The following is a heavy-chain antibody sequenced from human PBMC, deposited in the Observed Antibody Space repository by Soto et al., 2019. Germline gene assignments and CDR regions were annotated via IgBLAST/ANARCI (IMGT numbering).Heavy chain of an antibody. V-gene: IGHV4-59*01. CDR2: IFYTGST. CDR1: GGSISRYF. D-gene: IGHD2-21*01. Sequence: SETLSLTCTVSGGSISRYFWSWIRQSPGKGLEWIGYIFYTGSTTYNPSLKSRVTISIDTSKNQFSLKLSSLTAADTAVYYCAHFSDLEWFDPWGQGTLVTVSS. J-gene: IGHJ5*02. CDR3: AHFSDLEWFDP.